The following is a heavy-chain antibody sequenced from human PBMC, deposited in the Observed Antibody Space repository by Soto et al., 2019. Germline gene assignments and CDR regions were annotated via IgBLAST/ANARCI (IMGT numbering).Heavy chain of an antibody. J-gene: IGHJ6*02. Sequence: GASVKVSCKASGSTFSSSAISWVRQAPGQGLEWMGGIIPIFGTANYAQKFQGRVTITADESTSTAYMERSSLGSEDTAVYYCARAPVATISSYCYYCGMVVWGQGTTGTGSS. D-gene: IGHD5-12*01. CDR1: GSTFSSSA. CDR3: ARAPVATISSYCYYCGMVV. V-gene: IGHV1-69*13. CDR2: IIPIFGTA.